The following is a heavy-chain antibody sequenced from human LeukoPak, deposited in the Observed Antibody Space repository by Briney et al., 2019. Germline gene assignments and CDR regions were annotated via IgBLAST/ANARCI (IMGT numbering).Heavy chain of an antibody. CDR3: VRDFDAWSAIDI. Sequence: SETLSLTCTVSGGSISGYYWSWIRQPPGKGLEWIGCISYSGSTKYNPSLKSRVSISVDTSKKQFSLHLSSVTAADTAVYYCVRDFDAWSAIDIWGQGTMVTVSS. D-gene: IGHD3-3*01. CDR1: GGSISGYY. V-gene: IGHV4-59*01. J-gene: IGHJ3*02. CDR2: ISYSGST.